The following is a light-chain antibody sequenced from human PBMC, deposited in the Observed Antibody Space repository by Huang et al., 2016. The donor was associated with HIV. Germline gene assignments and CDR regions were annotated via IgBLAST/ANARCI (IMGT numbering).Light chain of an antibody. CDR2: AAS. J-gene: IGKJ4*01. V-gene: IGKV1-39*01. CDR1: QTITTY. Sequence: DIQMTQSPSSLSASVGDRVIMTCRASQTITTYLNWYQQRPGKAPKLLIYAASSLQSGVPSRFRGSGSGTEFTLTISSLQPEDFATYYCQQSYSSLLSFGGGTKVAIK. CDR3: QQSYSSLLS.